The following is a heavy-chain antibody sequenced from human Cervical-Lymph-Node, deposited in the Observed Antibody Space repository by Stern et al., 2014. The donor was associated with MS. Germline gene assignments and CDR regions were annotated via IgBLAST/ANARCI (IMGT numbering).Heavy chain of an antibody. CDR2: FNPSVDTT. CDR1: GYTFTSHY. V-gene: IGHV1-46*01. J-gene: IGHJ5*02. CDR3: ARGFVTTENWFDH. Sequence: VQLVESGAEVKKPGASVTVSCKASGYTFTSHYIHWVRQAPGQGLEWMGIFNPSVDTTSSAPQFQGRLTMTRDTSTSTVNLHLSSLRSDDTAVYYCARGFVTTENWFDHWGQGTLVTVSS. D-gene: IGHD1-14*01.